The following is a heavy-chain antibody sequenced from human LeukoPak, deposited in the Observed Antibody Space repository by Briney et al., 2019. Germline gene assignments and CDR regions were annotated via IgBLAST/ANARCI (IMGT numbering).Heavy chain of an antibody. V-gene: IGHV3-53*01. J-gene: IGHJ4*02. CDR3: ARVTVAYYFDY. CDR2: IYSGGST. Sequence: GGSLRLSCAASGFTVSSNYMSWVRQAPGKGLEWVSVIYSGGSTYYADSGKGRFTISRDNSKNTLYLQMNSLRAEDTAVYYCARVTVAYYFDYWGQGTLVTVSS. D-gene: IGHD4-23*01. CDR1: GFTVSSNY.